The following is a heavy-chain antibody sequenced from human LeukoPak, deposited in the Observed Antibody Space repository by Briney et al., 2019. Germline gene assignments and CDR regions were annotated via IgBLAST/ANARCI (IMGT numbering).Heavy chain of an antibody. D-gene: IGHD5-18*01. Sequence: GASVKVSCKASGYTFTGYYMHWVRQAPGQGLEWMGWINPNSGGTNYAQKFQGRVTMTEDTSTSTAYMELRSLRSEDTAVYYCARGMGYSYGHPQGAFDIWGQGTMVTVSS. V-gene: IGHV1-2*02. CDR2: INPNSGGT. J-gene: IGHJ3*02. CDR3: ARGMGYSYGHPQGAFDI. CDR1: GYTFTGYY.